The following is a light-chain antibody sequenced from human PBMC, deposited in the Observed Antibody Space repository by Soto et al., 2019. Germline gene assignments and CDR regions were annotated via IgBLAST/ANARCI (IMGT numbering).Light chain of an antibody. Sequence: QSVLTQPPSVSGAPGQRVTISSTGSSSHIGAGYDVHWYQQLPGTAPKLLIYGNSNRPSGVPDRFSGSKSGTSASLAITGHQAEEEADYYCQFYDSGLSGVVFGGGTKLTVL. CDR3: QFYDSGLSGVV. J-gene: IGLJ2*01. CDR2: GNS. CDR1: SSHIGAGYD. V-gene: IGLV1-40*01.